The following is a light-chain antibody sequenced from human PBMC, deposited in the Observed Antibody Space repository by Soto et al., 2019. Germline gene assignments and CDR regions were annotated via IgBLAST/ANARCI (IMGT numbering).Light chain of an antibody. CDR3: SSYTSSRSYV. J-gene: IGLJ1*01. CDR1: SSDVGGYKY. Sequence: QSALTQPASVSGSPGQSITISCTGTSSDVGGYKYVSWYQQHPGKAPKLMIYDVSNRPSGVSNRFSGSKSGNTASLTISGLQSEDVADYYCSSYTSSRSYVFGSGTKVTVL. V-gene: IGLV2-14*03. CDR2: DVS.